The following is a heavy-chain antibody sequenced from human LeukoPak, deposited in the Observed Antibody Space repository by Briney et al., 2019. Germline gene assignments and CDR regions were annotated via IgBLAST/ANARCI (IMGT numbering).Heavy chain of an antibody. V-gene: IGHV4-31*03. Sequence: SQTLSLTCTVSGGSISSGGYYWSWIRQHPGQGLEWIGYIYYSGSTYYNPSLKSRVTISVDTSKNQFSLKLSSVTAADTAVYYCARDGSGKEPDYWGQGTLVTVSS. D-gene: IGHD3-10*01. J-gene: IGHJ4*02. CDR3: ARDGSGKEPDY. CDR2: IYYSGST. CDR1: GGSISSGGYY.